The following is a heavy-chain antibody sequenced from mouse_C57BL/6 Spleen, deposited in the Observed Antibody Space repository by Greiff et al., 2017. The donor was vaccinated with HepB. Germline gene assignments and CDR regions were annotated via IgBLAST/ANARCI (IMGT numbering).Heavy chain of an antibody. CDR3: ARYGPSNWDWYFDV. CDR1: GYTFTDYY. CDR2: IYPGSGNT. D-gene: IGHD4-1*01. Sequence: QVQLKESGAELVRPGASVKLSCKASGYTFTDYYINWVKQRPGQGLEWIARIYPGSGNTYYNEKFKGKATLTAEKSSSTAYMQLSSLTSEDSAVYFCARYGPSNWDWYFDVWGTGTTVTVSS. J-gene: IGHJ1*03. V-gene: IGHV1-76*01.